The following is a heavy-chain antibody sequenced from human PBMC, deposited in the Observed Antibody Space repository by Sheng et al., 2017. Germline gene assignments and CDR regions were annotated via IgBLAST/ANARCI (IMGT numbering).Heavy chain of an antibody. CDR2: ISYDGSNK. Sequence: QVQLVESGGGVVQPGRSLRLSCAASGFTFSSYAMHWVRQAPGKGLEWVAVISYDGSNKYYADSVKGRFTISRDNSKNTLYLQMNSLRAEDTAVYYCARDMSSSSGDYYYYGMDVWDQGP. J-gene: IGHJ6*02. CDR1: GFTFSSYA. D-gene: IGHD6-6*01. CDR3: ARDMSSSSGDYYYYGMDV. V-gene: IGHV3-30*01.